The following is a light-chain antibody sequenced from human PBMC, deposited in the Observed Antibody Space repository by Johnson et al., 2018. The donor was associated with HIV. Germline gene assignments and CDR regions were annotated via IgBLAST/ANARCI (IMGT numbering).Light chain of an antibody. CDR2: ENN. J-gene: IGLJ1*01. CDR1: SSNIGNNY. V-gene: IGLV1-51*02. Sequence: QSVLTQPPSVSAAPGQKVTISCSGSSSNIGNNYVSWYQQLPGTAPKLLIYENNKRPSGIPDRFSGSKSGTSATMGITGLQTGDEADYYCGTWASSLSAGVFGTGTKVTV. CDR3: GTWASSLSAGV.